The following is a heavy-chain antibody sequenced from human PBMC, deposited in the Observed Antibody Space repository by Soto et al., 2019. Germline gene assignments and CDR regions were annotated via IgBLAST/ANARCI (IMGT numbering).Heavy chain of an antibody. D-gene: IGHD4-17*01. CDR1: GFSFRTYA. V-gene: IGHV3-23*01. CDR3: AKAIRLHFDY. J-gene: IGHJ4*02. Sequence: GESLKISCKGSGFSFRTYAMSWVRQAPGKGLEWVSALSGSGNKTYYADSVRGRFTISRDNSKNTLYLQMHSLRVEDTAVYYCAKAIRLHFDYWGQGTVVTVSS. CDR2: LSGSGNKT.